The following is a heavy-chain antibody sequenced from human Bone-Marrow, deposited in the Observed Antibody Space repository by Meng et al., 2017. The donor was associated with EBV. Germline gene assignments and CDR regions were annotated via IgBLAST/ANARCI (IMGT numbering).Heavy chain of an antibody. CDR1: GYTFTGYY. CDR3: ARRVTMVRGVITNWFDP. CDR2: INPNSGGT. Sequence: QGQLGQAGAEVKKPGASVKVSCKASGYTFTGYYMHWVRQAPGQGLEWMGRINPNSGGTNYAQKFQGRVTMTRDTSISTAYMELSRLRSDDTAVYYCARRVTMVRGVITNWFDPWGQGTLVTVSS. D-gene: IGHD3-10*01. V-gene: IGHV1-2*06. J-gene: IGHJ5*02.